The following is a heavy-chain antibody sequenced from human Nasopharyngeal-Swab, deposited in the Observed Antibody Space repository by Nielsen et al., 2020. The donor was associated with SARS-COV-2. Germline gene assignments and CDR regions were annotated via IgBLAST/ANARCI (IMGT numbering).Heavy chain of an antibody. CDR1: GLTLRTND. CDR2: ISGSSSAT. Sequence: GESLKISCAASGLTLRTNDMKWVRVAEGKGLEWVSYISGSSSATYYADSVKGRFTISRDNAKNSLHLQMNSLRDDDTAVYYCARGWLADWGQGTPVTVSS. J-gene: IGHJ4*02. CDR3: ARGWLAD. V-gene: IGHV3-48*02. D-gene: IGHD3-9*01.